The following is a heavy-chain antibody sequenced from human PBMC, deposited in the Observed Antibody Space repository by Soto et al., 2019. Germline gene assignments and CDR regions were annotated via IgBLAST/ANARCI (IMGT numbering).Heavy chain of an antibody. J-gene: IGHJ6*02. V-gene: IGHV1-8*01. Sequence: QVQLVQSGAEVKKPGASVKVSCKASGYTFTSYDINWVRQATGQGLEWMGWMNPNSGNTGYAQKFQGRVTMTRNTSISTAYMERSSLRSEDTAVYYWARERTGTTSMDVWGQGTTVIVSS. D-gene: IGHD1-1*01. CDR3: ARERTGTTSMDV. CDR2: MNPNSGNT. CDR1: GYTFTSYD.